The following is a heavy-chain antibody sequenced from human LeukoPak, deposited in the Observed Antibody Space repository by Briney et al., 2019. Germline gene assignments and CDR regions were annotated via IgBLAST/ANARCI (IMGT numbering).Heavy chain of an antibody. CDR3: AKDTGYIVEDAFDI. D-gene: IGHD1-26*01. J-gene: IGHJ3*02. V-gene: IGHV1-8*01. Sequence: ASVKVSCKASGYTFTSYDINWVRQATGQGLEWMGWMNPNSGNTGYAQKFQGRVTMTRNISISTAYMELSSLRAEDTALYYCAKDTGYIVEDAFDIWGQGTMVTVSS. CDR1: GYTFTSYD. CDR2: MNPNSGNT.